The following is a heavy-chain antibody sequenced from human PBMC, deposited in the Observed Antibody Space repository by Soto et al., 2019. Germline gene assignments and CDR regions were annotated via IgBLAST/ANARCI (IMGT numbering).Heavy chain of an antibody. D-gene: IGHD2-2*01. CDR2: IKSKSHGGTT. CDR1: GLTFSTAW. Sequence: GGSLRLSCAVSGLTFSTAWIKWVRPAPGKGREWVGRIKSKSHGGTTDFAAPVKGRFAISRDDSKSIAHMEMNSLKIEDTAVYYCSTDSYTALTVVRIDNWGRGILVTVS. J-gene: IGHJ4*01. V-gene: IGHV3-15*07. CDR3: STDSYTALTVVRIDN.